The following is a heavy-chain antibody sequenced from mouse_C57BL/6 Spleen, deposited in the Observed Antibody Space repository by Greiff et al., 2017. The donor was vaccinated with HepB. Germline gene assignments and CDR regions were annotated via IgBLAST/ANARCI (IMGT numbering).Heavy chain of an antibody. J-gene: IGHJ2*01. CDR3: ARSGLRRGDYFDY. Sequence: QVQLKQPGAELVKPGASVKMSCKASGYTFTSYWITWVKQRPGQGLEWIGDIYPGSGSTNYNEKFKSKATLTVDTSSSTAYMQLSSLTSEDSAVYYCARSGLRRGDYFDYWGQGTTLTVSS. V-gene: IGHV1-55*01. D-gene: IGHD2-4*01. CDR2: IYPGSGST. CDR1: GYTFTSYW.